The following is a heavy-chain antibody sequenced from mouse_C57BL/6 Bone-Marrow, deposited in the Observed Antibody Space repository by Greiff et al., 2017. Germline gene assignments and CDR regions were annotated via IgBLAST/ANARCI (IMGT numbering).Heavy chain of an antibody. V-gene: IGHV1-76*01. J-gene: IGHJ3*01. D-gene: IGHD2-14*01. CDR1: GYTFTDYY. CDR2: IYPGSGNT. CDR3: AREGNTYDLAWFAY. Sequence: QVQLKESGAELVRPGASVKLSCKASGYTFTDYYINWVKQRPGQGLEWIARIYPGSGNTYYNEKFKGKATLTAEKSSSTAYMQLSSLTSEDSAVYFCAREGNTYDLAWFAYWGQGTLVTVSA.